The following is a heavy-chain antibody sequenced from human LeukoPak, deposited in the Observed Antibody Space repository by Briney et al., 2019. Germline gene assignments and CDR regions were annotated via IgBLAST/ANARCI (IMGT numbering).Heavy chain of an antibody. CDR2: IRSKAYGGTT. CDR1: GFTFGDYA. CDR3: TREGQHHNPTRPYFDY. D-gene: IGHD6-13*01. J-gene: IGHJ4*02. Sequence: PGRSLRLSCTASGFTFGDYAMSWFRQAPGKGLEWVGFIRSKAYGGTTEYAASVKGRFTISRDDSKSIAYLQMNSLKTEDTAVYYCTREGQHHNPTRPYFDYWGQGTLVTVSS. V-gene: IGHV3-49*03.